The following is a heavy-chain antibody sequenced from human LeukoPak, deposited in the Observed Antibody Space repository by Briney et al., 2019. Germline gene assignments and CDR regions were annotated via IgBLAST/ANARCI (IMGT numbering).Heavy chain of an antibody. CDR3: TNMDS. D-gene: IGHD2-2*03. Sequence: GGSLRLSCAASGFNFTKTWMTWVRQAPGTGLEWVANIDREGSAKYYVDSVKGRFTISGDNAKNSLNLQMSLLRADDTAVYYCTNMDSWGQGTLVTVSS. CDR1: GFNFTKTW. J-gene: IGHJ4*02. V-gene: IGHV3-7*01. CDR2: IDREGSAK.